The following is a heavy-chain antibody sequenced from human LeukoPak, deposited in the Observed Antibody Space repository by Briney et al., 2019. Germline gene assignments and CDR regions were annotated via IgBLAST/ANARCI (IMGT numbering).Heavy chain of an antibody. V-gene: IGHV1-8*01. CDR2: MNPNSGNT. J-gene: IGHJ4*02. Sequence: ASVTVSCKASGYTFTTYEIHWVRQAPGQGLEWMGWMNPNSGNTGYAQKFYGRVIITRNPSINTAYTELISLRSDDTAVYYWARGASRSFDYWGQGTLVTVSS. CDR1: GYTFTTYE. CDR3: ARGASRSFDY.